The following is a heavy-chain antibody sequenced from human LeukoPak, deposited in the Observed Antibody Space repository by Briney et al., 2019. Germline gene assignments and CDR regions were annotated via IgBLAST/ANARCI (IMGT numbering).Heavy chain of an antibody. D-gene: IGHD4-17*01. J-gene: IGHJ4*02. CDR1: GGSFSGYY. Sequence: PSETQSLTCAVYGGSFSGYYWSWIRQPPGKGLEWIGEINHSGSTNYNPSLKSRVTISVDTSKNQFSLKLSSVTAADTAVYYCAREAALYGDYIDYWGQGTLVTVSS. CDR2: INHSGST. CDR3: AREAALYGDYIDY. V-gene: IGHV4-34*01.